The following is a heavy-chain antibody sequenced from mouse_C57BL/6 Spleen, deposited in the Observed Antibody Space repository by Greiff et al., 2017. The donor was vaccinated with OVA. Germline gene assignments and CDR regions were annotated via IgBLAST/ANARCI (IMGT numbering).Heavy chain of an antibody. CDR1: GFTFSNYW. Sequence: EVKLQESGGGLVQPGGSMKLSCVASGFTFSNYWMNWVRQSPEKGLEWVAQIRLKSDNYATHYAESVKGRFTISRDDSKSSVYLQMNNLRAEDTGIYYCTGTGTKDYFDYWGQGTTLTVSS. J-gene: IGHJ2*01. D-gene: IGHD4-1*01. CDR3: TGTGTKDYFDY. CDR2: IRLKSDNYAT. V-gene: IGHV6-3*01.